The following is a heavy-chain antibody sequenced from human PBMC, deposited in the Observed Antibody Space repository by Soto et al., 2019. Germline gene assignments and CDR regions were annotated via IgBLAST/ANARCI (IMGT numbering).Heavy chain of an antibody. J-gene: IGHJ6*02. CDR1: GGTFTSYS. Sequence: QDQLEQSGAEVKRPGSSVKVSCRASGGTFTSYSINWVRRAPGQGPEWMGAVIPRFGTTTYAQRIEGRVTVTADASTGTVFMEMSGLRSEDTAVYFCARARIVAVSGRTGVYYYYAMDLWGQGTAVIVSS. D-gene: IGHD2-2*01. V-gene: IGHV1-69*01. CDR3: ARARIVAVSGRTGVYYYYAMDL. CDR2: VIPRFGTT.